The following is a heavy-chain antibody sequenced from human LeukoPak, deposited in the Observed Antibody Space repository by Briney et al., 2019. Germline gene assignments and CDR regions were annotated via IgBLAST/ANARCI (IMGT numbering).Heavy chain of an antibody. D-gene: IGHD3-9*01. Sequence: QSGGSLRLSCAASGFTFSSYGMHWVRQAPGKGLEWVSLIYRGGSAYYADSVKGRFTISRDNSKNTVYLQMNSLRAEDTAVYYCAKLPTGYPNWFDLWGQGTLVTVSS. J-gene: IGHJ5*02. V-gene: IGHV3-66*04. CDR3: AKLPTGYPNWFDL. CDR1: GFTFSSYG. CDR2: IYRGGSA.